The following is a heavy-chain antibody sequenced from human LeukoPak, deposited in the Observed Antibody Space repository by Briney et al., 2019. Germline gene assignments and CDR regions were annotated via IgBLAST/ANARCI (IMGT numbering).Heavy chain of an antibody. D-gene: IGHD3-3*01. J-gene: IGHJ4*02. CDR2: IYYSGST. CDR3: ARQGYYDFWSGQHDY. V-gene: IGHV4-38-2*01. Sequence: SETLSLTCAVSGYSISSGYYWGWIRQPPGKGLEWIGSIYYSGSTYYNPSLKSRVTISVDTSKNQFSLKLSSVTAADTAVYYCARQGYYDFWSGQHDYWGQGTLVTVSS. CDR1: GYSISSGYY.